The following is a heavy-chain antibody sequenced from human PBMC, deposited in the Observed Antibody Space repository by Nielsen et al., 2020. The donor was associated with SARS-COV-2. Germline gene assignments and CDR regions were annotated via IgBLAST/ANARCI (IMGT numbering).Heavy chain of an antibody. D-gene: IGHD2-2*03. J-gene: IGHJ6*02. CDR2: IGTAGDT. V-gene: IGHV3-13*01. Sequence: GESLKISCAASGFTFSSYDMHWVRQATGKGLEWVSAIGTAGDTYYPGSVKGRFTISRDNSKNTLYLQMNSLRVEDTAVYYCARDLDIVVVPAAMRYYYYGMDVWGQGTTVTVSS. CDR1: GFTFSSYD. CDR3: ARDLDIVVVPAAMRYYYYGMDV.